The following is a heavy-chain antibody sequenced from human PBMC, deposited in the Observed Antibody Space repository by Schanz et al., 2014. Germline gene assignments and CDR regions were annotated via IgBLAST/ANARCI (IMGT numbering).Heavy chain of an antibody. CDR3: AREDCSATSCYFRY. V-gene: IGHV3-33*08. J-gene: IGHJ4*02. CDR1: GFNFKAYA. CDR2: IRYDGRNK. D-gene: IGHD2-21*01. Sequence: VKLVESGGGLVQPGGSLRLSCAASGFNFKAYAMSWVRQAPGKGLEWVAVIRYDGRNKNFVESVKGRFTISRDNSNNTVYLQMNTLRAEDTAVYYCAREDCSATSCYFRYWGQGTLVTVSS.